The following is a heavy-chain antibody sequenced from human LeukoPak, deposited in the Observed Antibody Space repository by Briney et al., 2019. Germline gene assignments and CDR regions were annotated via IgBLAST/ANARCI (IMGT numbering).Heavy chain of an antibody. CDR2: IYHSGST. CDR3: ARVQYCGGDCHPYYFDY. D-gene: IGHD2-21*02. J-gene: IGHJ4*02. CDR1: GGSISSGGYS. Sequence: PSETLSLTCAVSGGSISSGGYSWSWIRQPPGKGLEWIGYIYHSGSTYYNPSLKSRVTISVDRSKNQFSLKLSSVTAADTAVYYCARVQYCGGDCHPYYFDYWGQGTLVTVSS. V-gene: IGHV4-30-2*01.